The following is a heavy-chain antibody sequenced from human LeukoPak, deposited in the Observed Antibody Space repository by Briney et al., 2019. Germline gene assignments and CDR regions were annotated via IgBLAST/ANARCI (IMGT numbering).Heavy chain of an antibody. D-gene: IGHD2-2*01. J-gene: IGHJ6*04. CDR1: GGSFSGYY. Sequence: SETRSLTCAVYGGSFSGYYWSWIRQPPGKGLEWIGQINHSGSTNYNPSLKSRVTISVDTSKTQLSLKLSSVTAEDTAVYYWARSVPAGRDIVVVRNYYYGMDVWGKGTTVTVSS. V-gene: IGHV4-34*01. CDR2: INHSGST. CDR3: ARSVPAGRDIVVVRNYYYGMDV.